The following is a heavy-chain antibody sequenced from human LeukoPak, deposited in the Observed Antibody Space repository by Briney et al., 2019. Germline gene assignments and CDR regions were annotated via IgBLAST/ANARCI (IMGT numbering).Heavy chain of an antibody. Sequence: GGSLRLSCAASGFTFSSYAMRWVRQAPGKGLEWVSAISGSGGSTYYADSVKGRFTISRDNSENTLYLQMNSLRAEDTAVYYCAKDREGDYYGSGTYNYWGQGTLVTVSS. D-gene: IGHD3-10*01. J-gene: IGHJ4*02. CDR1: GFTFSSYA. CDR3: AKDREGDYYGSGTYNY. V-gene: IGHV3-23*01. CDR2: ISGSGGST.